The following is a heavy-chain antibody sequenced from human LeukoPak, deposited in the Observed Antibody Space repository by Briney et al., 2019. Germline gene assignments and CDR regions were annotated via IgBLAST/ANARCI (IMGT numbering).Heavy chain of an antibody. CDR1: GGSFSGYY. D-gene: IGHD2-2*01. Sequence: SETLSLTCAVYGGSFSGYYWSWIRRPPGKGLEWIGEINHSGSTNYNPSLKSRVTISVDTSKNQFSLKLSSVTAADTAVYYCARHSFVPAARHFDYWGQGTLVTVSS. J-gene: IGHJ4*02. CDR3: ARHSFVPAARHFDY. V-gene: IGHV4-34*01. CDR2: INHSGST.